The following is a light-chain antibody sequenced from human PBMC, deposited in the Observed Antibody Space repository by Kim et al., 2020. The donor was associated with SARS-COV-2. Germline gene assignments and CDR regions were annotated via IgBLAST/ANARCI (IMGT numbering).Light chain of an antibody. CDR3: QQYGSSPT. CDR1: QSIYSNS. Sequence: LSPGESATLSCKASQSIYSNSVAWYQHKPGQTPRLLIYDASSSATAIADRFSGSGSGTDFTLTISRLEPEDFAVYYCQQYGSSPTFGQGTKVDIK. J-gene: IGKJ1*01. CDR2: DAS. V-gene: IGKV3-20*01.